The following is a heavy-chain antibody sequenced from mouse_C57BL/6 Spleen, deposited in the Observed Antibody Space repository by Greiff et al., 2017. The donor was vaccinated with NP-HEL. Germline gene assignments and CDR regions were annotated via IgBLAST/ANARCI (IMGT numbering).Heavy chain of an antibody. CDR3: AREAYGMDY. CDR2: IDPSDSYT. V-gene: IGHV1-59*01. D-gene: IGHD1-1*01. J-gene: IGHJ4*01. CDR1: GYTFTSYW. Sequence: VQLQQPGAELVRPGNSVKLSCKASGYTFTSYWMHWVQQRPGQGLEWIGVIDPSDSYTNYNQQFKGQATLTVDTYSSTAYMQLSSLASEDSAVYYCAREAYGMDYWGQGTSVTVSS.